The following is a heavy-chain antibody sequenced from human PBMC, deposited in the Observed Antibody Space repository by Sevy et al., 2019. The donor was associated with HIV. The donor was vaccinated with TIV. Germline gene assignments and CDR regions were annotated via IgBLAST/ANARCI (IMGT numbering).Heavy chain of an antibody. CDR2: IIPILRKV. J-gene: IGHJ4*02. CDR1: GGTFSSYG. D-gene: IGHD6-19*01. V-gene: IGHV1-69*10. Sequence: SVKVSCKASGGTFSSYGISWVRQAPGQGLEGTGGIIPILRKVNYAQQFQGRVTISADVSTKTAYMELSSLRSEDTAVYYSARGGGNGWYYFDYWGQETLVFVSS. CDR3: ARGGGNGWYYFDY.